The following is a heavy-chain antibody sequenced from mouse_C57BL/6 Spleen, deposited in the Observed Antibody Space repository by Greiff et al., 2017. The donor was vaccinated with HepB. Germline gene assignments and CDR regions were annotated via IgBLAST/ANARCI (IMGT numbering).Heavy chain of an antibody. Sequence: EVQLVESGGGLVKPGGSLKLSCAASGFTFSSYAMSWVRQTPEKRLEWVATISDGGSYTYYPDNVKGRFTISRDNAKNNRYLQMSHLKSEDTAMYYGARGYYYGSRSYWYFDVWGTGTTVTVSS. J-gene: IGHJ1*03. CDR1: GFTFSSYA. CDR2: ISDGGSYT. V-gene: IGHV5-4*01. CDR3: ARGYYYGSRSYWYFDV. D-gene: IGHD1-1*01.